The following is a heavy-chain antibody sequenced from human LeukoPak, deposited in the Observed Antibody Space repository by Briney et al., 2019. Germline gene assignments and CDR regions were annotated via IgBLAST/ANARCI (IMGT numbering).Heavy chain of an antibody. V-gene: IGHV3-23*01. J-gene: IGHJ4*02. CDR2: ISGSGGST. Sequence: PGGSLRLSCAASGFTFSRYAMSWVRQAPGKGLEWVSAISGSGGSTYYADSVKGRFTISRDNSKNTLYLQMNSLRAEDTAVYYCAEPEGGYYDIRPDWGQGTLVTVSS. D-gene: IGHD3-22*01. CDR1: GFTFSRYA. CDR3: AEPEGGYYDIRPD.